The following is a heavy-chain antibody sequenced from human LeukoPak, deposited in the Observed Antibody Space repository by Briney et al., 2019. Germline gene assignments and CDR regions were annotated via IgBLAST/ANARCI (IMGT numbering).Heavy chain of an antibody. Sequence: SETLSLTCAVYGGSFSGYYWSWIRQPPGKGLEWIGEINHSGSTNYNPSLKSRVTISVDTSKNQFSLKLSSVTAADTAVYFCARHGASGSYLYYFDYWGQGTLVTVSS. CDR3: ARHGASGSYLYYFDY. V-gene: IGHV4-34*01. CDR1: GGSFSGYY. J-gene: IGHJ4*02. D-gene: IGHD1-26*01. CDR2: INHSGST.